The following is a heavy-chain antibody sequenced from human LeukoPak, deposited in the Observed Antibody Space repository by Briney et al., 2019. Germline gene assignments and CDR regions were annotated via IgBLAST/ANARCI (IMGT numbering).Heavy chain of an antibody. J-gene: IGHJ3*02. CDR3: ARAGDNSSYALFPLDI. CDR2: ISSSSSYI. V-gene: IGHV3-21*01. CDR1: GFTFSSYS. D-gene: IGHD6-13*01. Sequence: PGGSLRLSCAASGFTFSSYSMNWVRQAPGKGLGWVSSISSSSSYIYYADSVKGRFTISRDNAKNSLYLQMNSLRADDTSVYYCARAGDNSSYALFPLDIWGQRTMVTVSS.